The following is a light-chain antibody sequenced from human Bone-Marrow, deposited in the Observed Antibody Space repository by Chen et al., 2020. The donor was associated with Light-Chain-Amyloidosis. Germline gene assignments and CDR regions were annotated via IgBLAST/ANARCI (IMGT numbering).Light chain of an antibody. J-gene: IGLJ2*01. V-gene: IGLV3-25*03. Sequence: SYELTQPPSVSVSPGQTARITCSGDDLPTKYAYWYQQKTGQAPVLMIHRDTERPSGISDRFSGSSSGTTATLTISGVQAEDESDYHCHSSDSSCTYEVIFGGGTKLTVL. CDR2: RDT. CDR1: DLPTKY. CDR3: HSSDSSCTYEVI.